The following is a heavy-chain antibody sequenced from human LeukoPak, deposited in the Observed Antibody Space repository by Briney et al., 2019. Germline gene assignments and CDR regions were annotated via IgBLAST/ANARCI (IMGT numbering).Heavy chain of an antibody. CDR3: EKEPAAILLYYYYTMET. D-gene: IGHD2-2*01. CDR1: GFTFSSYA. J-gene: IGHJ6*03. V-gene: IGHV3-23*01. CDR2: ISGSGGTT. Sequence: GGSLRLSCAAAGFTFSSYAMSWVRQAPGKGLEWVSAISGSGGTTYYADSVKGRFTISRDNSKNTLYLQMNSLRAEDPAVFYCEKEPAAILLYYYYTMETWGARAT.